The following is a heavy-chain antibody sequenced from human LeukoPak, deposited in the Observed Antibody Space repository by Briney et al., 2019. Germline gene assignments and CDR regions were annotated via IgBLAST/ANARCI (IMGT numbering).Heavy chain of an antibody. CDR2: IYSAGGT. D-gene: IGHD3-3*01. CDR1: GFTFSTYS. CDR3: ARFLGRITISGVVPYGMDV. V-gene: IGHV3-53*04. J-gene: IGHJ6*02. Sequence: GGSLRLSCEASGFTFSTYSMTWVRQAPGKGLEWVSLIYSAGGTYYTDSVKGRFTISRHSSKNTLYLQMNSLRGEDTAVYYCARFLGRITISGVVPYGMDVWGQGTTVTVSS.